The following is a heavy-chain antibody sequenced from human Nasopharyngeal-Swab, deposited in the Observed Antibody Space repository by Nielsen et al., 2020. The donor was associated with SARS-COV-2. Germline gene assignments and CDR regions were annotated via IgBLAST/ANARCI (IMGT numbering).Heavy chain of an antibody. CDR3: ARIGYCSNTSCPEGWFDP. D-gene: IGHD2-2*01. Sequence: VRQMPGKGLEWMGIIYPGDSDTRYSPSFQGQVTISADKSISTAYLQWSSLKASDTAMYYCARIGYCSNTSCPEGWFDPWGQGTLVTVSS. J-gene: IGHJ5*02. V-gene: IGHV5-51*01. CDR2: IYPGDSDT.